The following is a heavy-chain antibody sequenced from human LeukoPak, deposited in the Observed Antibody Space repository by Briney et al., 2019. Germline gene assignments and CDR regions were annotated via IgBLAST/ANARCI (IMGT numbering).Heavy chain of an antibody. D-gene: IGHD5-18*01. J-gene: IGHJ4*02. CDR3: ARHGGYSYGPFDY. CDR1: GGSISSYY. CDR2: IYYSGST. Sequence: SETLSLTCTGSGGSISSYYWSWIRQPPGKGLEWIGHIYYSGSTNYNPSLKTRVTISVDTSKNQFSLKLGSVTAADTAVYYCARHGGYSYGPFDYWGQGTLVTVSS. V-gene: IGHV4-59*08.